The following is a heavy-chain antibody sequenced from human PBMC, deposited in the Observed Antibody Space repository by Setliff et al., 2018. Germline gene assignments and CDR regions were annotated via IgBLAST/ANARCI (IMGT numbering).Heavy chain of an antibody. D-gene: IGHD6-6*01. Sequence: ASVKVSCKASGGTFSSYAISWVRQAPGQGLEWMGGIIPILGIANYAQKFQGRVTITADKSTSTAYMELSSLRSEDTAVYYCARVGHGSSSSGMDVWGQGTTVTVSS. CDR1: GGTFSSYA. CDR3: ARVGHGSSSSGMDV. V-gene: IGHV1-69*10. J-gene: IGHJ6*02. CDR2: IIPILGIA.